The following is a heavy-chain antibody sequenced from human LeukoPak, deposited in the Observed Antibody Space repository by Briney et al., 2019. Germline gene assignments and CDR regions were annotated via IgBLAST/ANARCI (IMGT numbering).Heavy chain of an antibody. V-gene: IGHV3-23*01. D-gene: IGHD2-2*01. CDR1: GFTFSSYA. J-gene: IGHJ4*02. Sequence: PGGSLRLSCAASGFTFSSYAMSWVRQAPGKGLEWVSGISGSGGSRYYADSVKGRFTISRDNSRPTLYLQMNSLRAEDAAVYYCAKAVYCSSTSCYGGFDCWGQGTLVTVSS. CDR2: ISGSGGSR. CDR3: AKAVYCSSTSCYGGFDC.